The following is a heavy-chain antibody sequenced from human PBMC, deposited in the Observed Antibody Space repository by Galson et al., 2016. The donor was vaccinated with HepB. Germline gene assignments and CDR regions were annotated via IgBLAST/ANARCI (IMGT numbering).Heavy chain of an antibody. J-gene: IGHJ4*02. CDR3: ARQGPGQLVDY. D-gene: IGHD6-6*01. V-gene: IGHV5-51*01. CDR1: GYSFTNYW. CDR2: IYPGDSDT. Sequence: QSGAEVKKPGESLKISCKASGYSFTNYWIAWVRQMPGKGLECMGIIYPGDSDTRYSPSFKGQVTISADKSISTAYLHWSSLKASDSAIYYCARQGPGQLVDYWGQGTLVTVSS.